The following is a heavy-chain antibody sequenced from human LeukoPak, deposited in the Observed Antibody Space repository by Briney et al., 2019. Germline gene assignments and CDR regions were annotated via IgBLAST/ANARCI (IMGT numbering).Heavy chain of an antibody. CDR2: IDHRGTA. V-gene: IGHV4-34*01. D-gene: IGHD3-3*01. CDR3: AVGITILGVAASFDS. CDR1: GASYNAYY. J-gene: IGHJ4*02. Sequence: PSETLSLTCAVYGASYNAYYWSWIRQPPGKELEWIGDIDHRGTATYNPSLKSRLTISADASKNQFSLKLNSVTDADTAVYYCAVGITILGVAASFDSWGQGNLVIVSS.